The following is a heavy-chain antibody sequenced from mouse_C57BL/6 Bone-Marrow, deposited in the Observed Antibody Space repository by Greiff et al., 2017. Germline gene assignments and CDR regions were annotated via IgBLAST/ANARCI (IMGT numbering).Heavy chain of an antibody. CDR3: NLLWYPYYAMDY. CDR1: GYTFTSYW. CDR2: IYPGNSDT. V-gene: IGHV1-5*01. D-gene: IGHD2-1*01. J-gene: IGHJ4*01. Sequence: EVQLQQSGTVLARPGASVKMSCKTSGYTFTSYWMHWVKQRPGQGLEWIGAIYPGNSDTSYNQKFKGKAKLTAVTSARTAYMELSSLTNEDSAVYYCNLLWYPYYAMDYWGQGTSVTVSS.